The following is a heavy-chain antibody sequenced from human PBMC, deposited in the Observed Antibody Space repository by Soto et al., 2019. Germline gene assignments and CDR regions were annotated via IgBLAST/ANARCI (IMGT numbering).Heavy chain of an antibody. Sequence: VGSLRVSCAASGLTVSRTQMSWVRQAPGKGLQWVSVIYSAGSTYYANAVKGRFTISRDISENKIFLELNGLTVDDTAVYYCARAREPEDSSPIFFDYWGRGTVVTVSS. V-gene: IGHV3-53*01. CDR1: GLTVSRTQ. J-gene: IGHJ4*01. CDR2: IYSAGST. D-gene: IGHD6-13*01. CDR3: ARAREPEDSSPIFFDY.